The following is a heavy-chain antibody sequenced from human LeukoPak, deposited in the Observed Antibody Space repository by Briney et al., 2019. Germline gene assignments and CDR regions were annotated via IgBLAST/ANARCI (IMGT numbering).Heavy chain of an antibody. CDR1: GASISSYY. D-gene: IGHD2-15*01. J-gene: IGHJ4*02. CDR2: IYTSGST. Sequence: SETLSLTCTVSGASISSYYWSWIRQPAGKGLEWIGRIYTSGSTNYNPSLKSRVTMSVDTSKNQFSLRLSSVTAADTAVYYCARLLSSSGYCSGGSCYYFDYWGQGTLVTVSS. CDR3: ARLLSSSGYCSGGSCYYFDY. V-gene: IGHV4-4*07.